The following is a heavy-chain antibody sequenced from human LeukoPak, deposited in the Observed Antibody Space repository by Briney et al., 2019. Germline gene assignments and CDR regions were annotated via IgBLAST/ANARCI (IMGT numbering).Heavy chain of an antibody. J-gene: IGHJ6*02. D-gene: IGHD3-16*02. CDR3: TRSPYDYVWGSYRKYGMDV. CDR2: IYYSGSI. Sequence: SETLSLTCAVYGGSFSGYYWSWIRQPPGKGLEWIGYIYYSGSINYNPSLKSRVTISVDTSENQFSLKLSSVTAADTAVYYCTRSPYDYVWGSYRKYGMDVWGQGTTVTVSS. V-gene: IGHV4-59*08. CDR1: GGSFSGYY.